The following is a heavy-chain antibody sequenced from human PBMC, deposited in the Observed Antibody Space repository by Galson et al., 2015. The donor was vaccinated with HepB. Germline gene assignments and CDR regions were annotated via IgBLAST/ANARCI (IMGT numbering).Heavy chain of an antibody. D-gene: IGHD6-6*01. CDR2: ISGSGGYT. J-gene: IGHJ2*01. Sequence: SLRLSCAASGFTFSSYTMSWVRQAPGKGLEWVSSISGSGGYTYYADSVKGRFTISRDNSKNTLYLQMNSLRAEDTAVCYCAKDVSSSAVWYFDLWGRGTLVTVSS. CDR1: GFTFSSYT. CDR3: AKDVSSSAVWYFDL. V-gene: IGHV3-23*01.